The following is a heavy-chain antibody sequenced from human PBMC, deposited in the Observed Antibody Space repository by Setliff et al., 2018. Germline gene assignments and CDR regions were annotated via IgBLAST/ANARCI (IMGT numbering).Heavy chain of an antibody. J-gene: IGHJ6*03. D-gene: IGHD3-9*01. CDR3: ARDVSGFDLFSSYMDV. V-gene: IGHV1-2*02. CDR2: INPDSGGT. CDR1: CYTFKTYG. Sequence: ASVKVSCKASCYTFKTYGFTWVRQAPGQGLEWMGWINPDSGGTKYARKFEDRVTMSRDTSINTGFMELNSLRSDDTAVYYCARDVSGFDLFSSYMDVWGKGTTVTVSS.